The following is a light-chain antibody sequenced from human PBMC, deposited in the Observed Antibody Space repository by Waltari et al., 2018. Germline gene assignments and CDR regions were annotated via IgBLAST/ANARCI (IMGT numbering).Light chain of an antibody. CDR3: QQRINWPLT. CDR1: QSVRSF. V-gene: IGKV3-11*01. J-gene: IGKJ4*01. Sequence: EIVLTQSPATLSLSPGERATLPCRASQSVRSFLAWYQQKPGQAPRLLIHDASNRSTGIPVRFSGSGSGTDFTLTISSLEPEDFAVYYCQQRINWPLTFGGGTKVEIK. CDR2: DAS.